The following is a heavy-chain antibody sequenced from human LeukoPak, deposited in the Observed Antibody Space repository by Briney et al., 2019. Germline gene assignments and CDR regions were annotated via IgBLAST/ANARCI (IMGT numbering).Heavy chain of an antibody. D-gene: IGHD4-17*01. V-gene: IGHV3-48*04. CDR2: ISTSGSTI. Sequence: GGSLRLSCAASGFTFSSYSMSWVRQAPGKGLEWVSYISTSGSTIYHADSVKGRFTVSRDNAKNSPYLQMDSLRAEDTAVYYCARGAYGDYYFDYWGQGTLVTVSS. CDR3: ARGAYGDYYFDY. CDR1: GFTFSSYS. J-gene: IGHJ4*02.